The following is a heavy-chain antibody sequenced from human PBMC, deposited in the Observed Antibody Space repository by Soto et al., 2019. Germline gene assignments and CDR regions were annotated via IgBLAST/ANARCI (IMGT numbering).Heavy chain of an antibody. D-gene: IGHD3-22*01. Sequence: PSETLSLTCTVSGGSISSYYWSWIRQPPGKGLEWIGYIYYSGSTNYNPSLKSRVTISVDTSKNQFSLKLSSVTAADTAVYYCARVNDYYDSSGYYYPAEYFQHWGQGTLVTVSS. CDR1: GGSISSYY. V-gene: IGHV4-59*01. J-gene: IGHJ1*01. CDR3: ARVNDYYDSSGYYYPAEYFQH. CDR2: IYYSGST.